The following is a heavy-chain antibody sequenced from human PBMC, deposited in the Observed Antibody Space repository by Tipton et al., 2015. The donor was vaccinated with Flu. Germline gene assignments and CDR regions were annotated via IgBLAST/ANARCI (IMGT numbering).Heavy chain of an antibody. V-gene: IGHV4-4*07. CDR3: AREKDSRGSEYFQH. D-gene: IGHD6-19*01. J-gene: IGHJ1*01. CDR2: IYSSGGS. CDR1: GGSLSSYY. Sequence: TLSLTCTVSGGSLSSYYWSWIRQPAGKGLEWIGRIYSSGGSKYNPSLRGRLTMSVDASKKEFSLKLNSVTAADTAVYYCAREKDSRGSEYFQHWGQGTLVTVSS.